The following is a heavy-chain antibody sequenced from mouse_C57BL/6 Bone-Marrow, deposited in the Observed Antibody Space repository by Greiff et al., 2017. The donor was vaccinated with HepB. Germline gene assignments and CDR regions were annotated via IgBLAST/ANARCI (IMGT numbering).Heavy chain of an antibody. CDR3: ARDPYYSTLFAY. Sequence: EVQRVESGGGLVKPGGSLKLSCAASGFTFSSYAMSWVRQTPEKRLEWVATISDGGSYTYYPDNVKGRFTISRDNAKNNLYLQMSHLKSEDTAMYYCARDPYYSTLFAYWGQGTLVTVSA. J-gene: IGHJ3*01. CDR1: GFTFSSYA. V-gene: IGHV5-4*01. CDR2: ISDGGSYT. D-gene: IGHD2-5*01.